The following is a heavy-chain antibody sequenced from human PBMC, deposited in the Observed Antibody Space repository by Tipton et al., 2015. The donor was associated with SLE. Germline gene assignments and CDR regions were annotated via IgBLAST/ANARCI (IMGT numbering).Heavy chain of an antibody. CDR2: IYPDDSDT. J-gene: IGHJ4*02. Sequence: VQLVQSGAGVKKPGESLKISCKGFGYSFNTYWIAWVRQMPGKGLEWVGIIYPDDSDTRYSPSFQGQATISADKSISTAYLQWSSLKASDTAIYYCARHSIVGATKSYFDYWGQGTLVTVSS. D-gene: IGHD1-26*01. V-gene: IGHV5-51*01. CDR1: GYSFNTYW. CDR3: ARHSIVGATKSYFDY.